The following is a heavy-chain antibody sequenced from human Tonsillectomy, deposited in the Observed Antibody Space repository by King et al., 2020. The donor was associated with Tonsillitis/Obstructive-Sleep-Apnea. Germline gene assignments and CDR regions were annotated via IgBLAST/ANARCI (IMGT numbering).Heavy chain of an antibody. CDR2: INPNSGGT. CDR1: GYTFTGYY. Sequence: QLVQSGAEVKKPGASVKVSCKASGYTFTGYYMHWVRQAPGQGLEWMGWINPNSGGTKYAQRFQGWVTMTRDTSISTAYMERRRLRSDDTAVYYCARDGSRLPVPIVVYYCTSVWCKETTVTVSS. D-gene: IGHD6-25*01. CDR3: ARDGSRLPVPIVVYYCTSV. J-gene: IGHJ6*03. V-gene: IGHV1-2*04.